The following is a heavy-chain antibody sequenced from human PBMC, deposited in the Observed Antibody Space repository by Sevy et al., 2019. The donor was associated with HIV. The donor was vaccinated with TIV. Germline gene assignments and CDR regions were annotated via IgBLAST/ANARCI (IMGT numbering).Heavy chain of an antibody. CDR1: GLTFSSYS. Sequence: GGSLRLACVASGLTFSSYSMNWVRQAPGKGLEGVSYISSSSDRSRILYYADSVKGRFSISRDNAKNSVHLQMTSLRVEDTAVYYCARPDLSGWYFDFWGHGTLVTVSS. D-gene: IGHD6-19*01. V-gene: IGHV3-48*01. J-gene: IGHJ4*01. CDR2: ISSSSDRSRIL. CDR3: ARPDLSGWYFDF.